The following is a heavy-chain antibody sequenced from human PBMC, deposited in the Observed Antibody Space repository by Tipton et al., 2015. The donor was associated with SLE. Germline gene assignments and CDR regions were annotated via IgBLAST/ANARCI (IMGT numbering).Heavy chain of an antibody. D-gene: IGHD6-19*01. V-gene: IGHV4-34*01. CDR3: ARGEQWLVFAFDI. Sequence: GSLRLSCAVYGGSFSGYYWSWIRQPPGKGLEWIGEINHSGSTNYNPSLKSRVTISVDTSKNQFSLKLSSVTAADTAVYYCARGEQWLVFAFDIWGQGTMVTVSS. CDR2: INHSGST. J-gene: IGHJ3*02. CDR1: GGSFSGYY.